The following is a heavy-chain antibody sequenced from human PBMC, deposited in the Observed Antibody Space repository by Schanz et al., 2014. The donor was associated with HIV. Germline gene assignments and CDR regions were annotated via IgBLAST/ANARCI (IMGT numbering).Heavy chain of an antibody. CDR2: ISESGGRS. J-gene: IGHJ4*02. CDR3: AKPEYDSRGNSQSHFDS. D-gene: IGHD3-22*01. V-gene: IGHV3-23*04. CDR1: GFTFSRYW. Sequence: EVQLVESGGGLVQPGGSLRLSCAASGFTFSRYWMTWVRQAPGKGLEWVSSISESGGRSYYADSVNGRFTISRDNSKNTLYLQMTTLRTEDTAVYYCAKPEYDSRGNSQSHFDSWGQGTLVTVSS.